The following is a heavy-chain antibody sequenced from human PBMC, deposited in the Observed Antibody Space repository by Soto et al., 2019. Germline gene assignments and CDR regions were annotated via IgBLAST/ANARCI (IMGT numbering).Heavy chain of an antibody. CDR3: AGEELGEGYYGRSGYYYYSSVVDV. CDR2: IKQDGIEK. V-gene: IGHV3-7*03. J-gene: IGHJ6*02. D-gene: IGHD3-22*01. Sequence: PGGSLRLSCAASGFTFSSYWISWVRQAPWKGLEWLANIKQDGIEKYYVDSVKGRFTISRDNAKNSLYLQMNSLRAEDTAVYYCAGEELGEGYYGRSGYYYYSSVVDVCVQGTTVTVSS. CDR1: GFTFSSYW.